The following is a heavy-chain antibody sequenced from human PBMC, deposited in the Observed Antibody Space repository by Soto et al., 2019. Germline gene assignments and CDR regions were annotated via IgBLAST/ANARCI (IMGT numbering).Heavy chain of an antibody. CDR2: IYYSGST. CDR1: GGSISSGGYY. Sequence: SETLSLTCTVSGGSISSGGYYWSWIRQHPGKGLEWIGYIYYSGSTYYNPSLKSRVTISVDTSKNQFSLKLSSVTAADTAVYYCARDGRYGLDVWGQGTTVTVSS. V-gene: IGHV4-31*03. CDR3: ARDGRYGLDV. J-gene: IGHJ6*02.